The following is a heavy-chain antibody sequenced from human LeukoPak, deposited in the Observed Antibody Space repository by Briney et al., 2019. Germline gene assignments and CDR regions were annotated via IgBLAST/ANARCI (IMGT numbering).Heavy chain of an antibody. D-gene: IGHD1-26*01. CDR1: GFTFSTYG. V-gene: IGHV3-30*02. Sequence: GGSLTLSCAASGFTFSTYGMHWVRQAPGKGLEWLAVIRYDGSNKYYADSEKGRFTISRDNSKNTLFLQMNSLRAEDTAVYYCAKDSSNIMGARLDYWGQGTLVTVSS. J-gene: IGHJ4*02. CDR3: AKDSSNIMGARLDY. CDR2: IRYDGSNK.